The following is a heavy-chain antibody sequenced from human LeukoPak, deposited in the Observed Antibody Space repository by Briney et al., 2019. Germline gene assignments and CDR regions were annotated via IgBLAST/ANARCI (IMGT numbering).Heavy chain of an antibody. D-gene: IGHD3-22*01. CDR3: ARGSGYSRFDY. J-gene: IGHJ4*02. CDR1: GFSLTSTGMR. Sequence: SGPTLVNPTQTLTLTCTFSGFSLTSTGMRVMWMRQPPGKALEWLARIDWDDDKFYSASLKTRLTISKDTYKNQVVLTMTNMDPVDTATYYCARGSGYSRFDYWGQGTLVTVSS. CDR2: IDWDDDK. V-gene: IGHV2-70*04.